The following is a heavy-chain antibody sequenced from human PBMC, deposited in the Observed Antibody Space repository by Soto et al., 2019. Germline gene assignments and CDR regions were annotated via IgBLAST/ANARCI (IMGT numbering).Heavy chain of an antibody. CDR3: ARHTRNQFDP. CDR2: IYYSGST. Sequence: PSETLSLTCTVSGGSISSGGYYWSWIRQHPGKGLEWIGYIYYSGSTYYNPSLKSRVTIPVDTSKNQFPLKLSSVTAADTAVYYCARHTRNQFDPWGQGTLVTVSS. J-gene: IGHJ5*02. CDR1: GGSISSGGYY. V-gene: IGHV4-39*01.